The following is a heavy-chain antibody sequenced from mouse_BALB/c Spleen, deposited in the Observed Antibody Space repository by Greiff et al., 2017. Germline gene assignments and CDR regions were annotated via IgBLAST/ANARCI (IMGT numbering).Heavy chain of an antibody. J-gene: IGHJ4*01. V-gene: IGHV5-17*02. CDR2: ISSGSSTI. CDR1: GFTFSSFG. D-gene: IGHD2-4*01. Sequence: EVHLVESGGGLVQPGGSRKLSCAASGFTFSSFGMHWVRQAPEKGLEWVAYISSGSSTIYYADTVKGRFTISRDNPKNTLFLQMTSLRSEDTAMYYCARGGYDYDDGGAMDYWGQGTSVTVSS. CDR3: ARGGYDYDDGGAMDY.